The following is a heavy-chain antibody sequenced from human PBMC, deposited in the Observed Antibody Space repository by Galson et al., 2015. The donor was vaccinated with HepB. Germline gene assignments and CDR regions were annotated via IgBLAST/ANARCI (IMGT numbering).Heavy chain of an antibody. J-gene: IGHJ2*01. CDR1: GFTASSNY. CDR3: ARDGYSSSWYVRYFDL. D-gene: IGHD6-13*01. CDR2: IYSGGST. Sequence: SLRLSCAASGFTASSNYMSWVRQAPGKGLEWVSVIYSGGSTYYADSVKGRFTISRDNSKNTLYLQMNSLRAEDTAVYYCARDGYSSSWYVRYFDLWGRGTLVPVSS. V-gene: IGHV3-66*01.